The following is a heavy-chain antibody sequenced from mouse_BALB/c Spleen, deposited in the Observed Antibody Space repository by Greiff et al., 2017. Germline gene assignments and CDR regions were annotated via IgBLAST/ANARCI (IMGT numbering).Heavy chain of an antibody. CDR2: IRNKANGYTT. CDR1: GFTFTDYY. Sequence: EVQLVESGGGLVQPGGSLRLSCATSGFTFTDYYMSWVRQPPGKALEWLGFIRNKANGYTTEYSASVKGRFTISRDNSQSILYLQMNTLRAEDSATYYCARDRNYGYYAMDYWGQGTSVTVSS. CDR3: ARDRNYGYYAMDY. V-gene: IGHV7-3*02. D-gene: IGHD1-2*01. J-gene: IGHJ4*01.